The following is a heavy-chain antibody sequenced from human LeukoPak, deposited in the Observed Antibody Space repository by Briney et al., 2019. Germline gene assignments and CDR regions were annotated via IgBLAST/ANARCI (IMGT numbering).Heavy chain of an antibody. J-gene: IGHJ4*02. CDR3: ARVNGDYVDY. CDR1: GGSFSGYY. CDR2: INHSGST. D-gene: IGHD4-17*01. Sequence: SETLSLTCAVYGGSFSGYYWSWIRQPPGKGLEWIGEINHSGSTNYNPSLKSRVTISVDTSKNQFSLKLSSVTAADTAVYYCARVNGDYVDYWGQGTLVTVSS. V-gene: IGHV4-34*01.